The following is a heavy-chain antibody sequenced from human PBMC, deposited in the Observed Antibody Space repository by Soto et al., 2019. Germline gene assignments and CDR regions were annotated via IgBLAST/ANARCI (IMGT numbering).Heavy chain of an antibody. CDR3: ARGHCSSTSCYPDY. V-gene: IGHV1-2*02. J-gene: IGHJ4*02. CDR1: GYTFTGYY. D-gene: IGHD2-2*01. CDR2: INPNSGGT. Sequence: GPSVKVSCKASGYTFTGYYMHRVRQAPGQGLEWMGWINPNSGGTNYAQKFQGRVTMTRDTSISTAYMELSRLRSDDTAVYYCARGHCSSTSCYPDYWGQGTLVTVSS.